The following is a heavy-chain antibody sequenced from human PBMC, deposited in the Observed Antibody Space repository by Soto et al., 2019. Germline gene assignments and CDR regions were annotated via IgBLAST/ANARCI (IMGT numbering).Heavy chain of an antibody. V-gene: IGHV2-70*01. Sequence: SGPTLVNPTQTLTLTCTFSGFSLSTSGMCVSWIRRPPGKALEWLALIDWDNDKYYRTSLKTRLTISKDTSKNQVVLTSTNMDPVDTGMYYCARTSNWNYGGGQGFDPWGQGTLVTVSS. D-gene: IGHD1-7*01. J-gene: IGHJ5*02. CDR2: IDWDNDK. CDR3: ARTSNWNYGGGQGFDP. CDR1: GFSLSTSGMC.